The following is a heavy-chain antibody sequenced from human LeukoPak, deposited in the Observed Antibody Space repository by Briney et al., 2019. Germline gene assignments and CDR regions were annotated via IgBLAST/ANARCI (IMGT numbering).Heavy chain of an antibody. Sequence: GGSLRLSCAASGFTFSSYGMHWVRQAPGKGLEWVAVISYDGSNKYYADSVKGRFTISRGNSKNTLYLQMNSLRAEDTAVYYCAKVGHSGSYYQTYYYYGMDVWGQGTTVTVSS. V-gene: IGHV3-30*18. CDR2: ISYDGSNK. J-gene: IGHJ6*02. CDR1: GFTFSSYG. D-gene: IGHD3-10*01. CDR3: AKVGHSGSYYQTYYYYGMDV.